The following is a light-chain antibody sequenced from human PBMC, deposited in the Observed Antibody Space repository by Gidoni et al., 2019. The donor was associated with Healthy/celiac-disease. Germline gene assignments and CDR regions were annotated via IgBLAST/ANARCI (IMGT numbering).Light chain of an antibody. V-gene: IGKV1-39*01. J-gene: IGKJ1*01. CDR2: AAS. CDR1: QSISSY. Sequence: DIQMTPSPSSLSASVGDRVTITCRASQSISSYLNWYQQKPGKAPKLLIYAASSLQSGVPARFSGSGSGTDFTLTISSLQPEEFAIYYCQQSYSIPWTFGQGTKVEIK. CDR3: QQSYSIPWT.